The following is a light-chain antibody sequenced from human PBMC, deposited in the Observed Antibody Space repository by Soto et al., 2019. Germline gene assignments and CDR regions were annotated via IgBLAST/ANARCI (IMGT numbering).Light chain of an antibody. CDR1: QSVDSTY. CDR2: ATS. V-gene: IGKV3-20*01. Sequence: EIVLTQSPGTLSLSPGERATLSCRASQSVDSTYLAWYQQKPGQAPRLLIYATSSRAAGVPDRFSGSGSGTDFTLTISRLEPEDFATFYCQQSYSVPHTFGQGTKLEI. CDR3: QQSYSVPHT. J-gene: IGKJ2*01.